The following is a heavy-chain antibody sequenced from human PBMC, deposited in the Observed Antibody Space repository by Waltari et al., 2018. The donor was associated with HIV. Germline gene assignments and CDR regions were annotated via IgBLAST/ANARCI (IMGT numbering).Heavy chain of an antibody. Sequence: EVQLVQSGAEVKKPGESLRISCKGSGYSFTSYWISWVRQMPGKGLEWMGRVDPSASYPNYIPAFQGHVTISADKSISTAYLQWSSLKASDTAMYYCAKLRSGSYDWFDPWGQGTLVTVSS. D-gene: IGHD3-10*01. CDR2: VDPSASYP. V-gene: IGHV5-10-1*01. CDR1: GYSFTSYW. J-gene: IGHJ5*02. CDR3: AKLRSGSYDWFDP.